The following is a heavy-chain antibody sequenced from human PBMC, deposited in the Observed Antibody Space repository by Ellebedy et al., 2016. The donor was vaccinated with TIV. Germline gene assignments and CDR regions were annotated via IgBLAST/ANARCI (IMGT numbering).Heavy chain of an antibody. V-gene: IGHV3-23*01. Sequence: PGGSLRLSCAASGFTFSSYAMSWVRQAPGKGLEWVSGISGSGGNTYYADSVKGRFTISRDNSKNTLYLQMNSLSAEDTAVYYCAKLAGREGWRFDYWGQGTLVAVSS. CDR2: ISGSGGNT. J-gene: IGHJ4*02. CDR1: GFTFSSYA. D-gene: IGHD6-19*01. CDR3: AKLAGREGWRFDY.